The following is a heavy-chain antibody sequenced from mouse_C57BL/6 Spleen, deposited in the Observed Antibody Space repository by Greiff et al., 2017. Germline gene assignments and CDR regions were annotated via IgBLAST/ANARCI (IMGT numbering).Heavy chain of an antibody. CDR3: ARPPDGYHPWFAY. CDR2: ISGGGGNT. J-gene: IGHJ3*01. Sequence: EVKLMESGGGLVKPGGSLKLSCAASGFTFSSYTMSWVRQTPEKRLEWVATISGGGGNTYYPDSVKGRFTISRDNAKNTLYLQMSSLRSEDTALYYCARPPDGYHPWFAYWGQGTLVTVSA. V-gene: IGHV5-9*01. D-gene: IGHD2-3*01. CDR1: GFTFSSYT.